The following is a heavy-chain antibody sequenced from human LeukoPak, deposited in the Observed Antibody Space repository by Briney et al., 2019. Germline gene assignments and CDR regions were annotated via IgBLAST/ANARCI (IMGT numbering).Heavy chain of an antibody. Sequence: ASVKVSCKASGYTFTSYDINWVRQAPGQGLEWMGWMNPNSGNTGYAQKFQGRVTMTRNTSISTAYMELSSLRSEDTAVYYCARAAVAEADWFDPWGQGTLVTVSS. V-gene: IGHV1-8*01. J-gene: IGHJ5*02. D-gene: IGHD6-19*01. CDR3: ARAAVAEADWFDP. CDR2: MNPNSGNT. CDR1: GYTFTSYD.